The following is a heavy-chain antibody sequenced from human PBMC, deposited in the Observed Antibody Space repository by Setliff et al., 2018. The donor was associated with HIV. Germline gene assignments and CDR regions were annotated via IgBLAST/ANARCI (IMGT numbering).Heavy chain of an antibody. D-gene: IGHD3-3*01. V-gene: IGHV1-2*02. CDR2: INPKSGGP. Sequence: SVKVSCKASGDTNPSDAIFWVRQAPGGGLEWMGWINPKSGGPNYAQKFQGRVTMTSDTSITTAYMEMTGLRSDDTAVYYCATNSGYYSTFDRWGQGTRVTVSS. CDR3: ATNSGYYSTFDR. CDR1: GDTNPSDA. J-gene: IGHJ4*02.